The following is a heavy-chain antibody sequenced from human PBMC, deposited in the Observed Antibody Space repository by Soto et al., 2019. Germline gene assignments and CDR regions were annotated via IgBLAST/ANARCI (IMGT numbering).Heavy chain of an antibody. D-gene: IGHD6-13*01. V-gene: IGHV3-30*18. CDR2: ISYDGSNK. CDR1: GFTFSSYG. Sequence: QVQLVESGGGVVQPGRSLRLSCAASGFTFSSYGMHWVRQAPGKGLEWVAVISYDGSNKYYADPVKGRFTISRDNSKNTLYLQMNSLRAEDTAVYYCAKARIAAAAIYYYGMDVWGQGTTVTVSS. CDR3: AKARIAAAAIYYYGMDV. J-gene: IGHJ6*02.